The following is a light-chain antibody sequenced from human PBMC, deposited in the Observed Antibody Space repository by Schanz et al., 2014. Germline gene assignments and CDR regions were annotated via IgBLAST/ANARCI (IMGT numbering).Light chain of an antibody. Sequence: EIVMTQSPATLSVSPGERATLSCRASQSVSSNLAWYQQKPGQAPRLLIYGASTRATGIPARFSGSGSGTEFALTISSLQSEDCAVYYWQQYNNWPPGTFGQGTKLQIK. J-gene: IGKJ2*01. CDR1: QSVSSN. V-gene: IGKV3D-15*01. CDR3: QQYNNWPPGT. CDR2: GAS.